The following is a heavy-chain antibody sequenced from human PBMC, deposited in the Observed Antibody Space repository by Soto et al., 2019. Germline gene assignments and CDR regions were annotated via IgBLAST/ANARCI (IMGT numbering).Heavy chain of an antibody. Sequence: ASVKVSCKASGYTFTGYYMHWVRQAPGQGLEWMGWINPNSGGTNYAQKFQGWVTMTRDTSISTAYMELSRLRSDDTAVYYCARDRPLYYYGSGSNHFDYWGQGTLVTVSS. CDR1: GYTFTGYY. CDR3: ARDRPLYYYGSGSNHFDY. CDR2: INPNSGGT. V-gene: IGHV1-2*04. J-gene: IGHJ4*02. D-gene: IGHD3-10*01.